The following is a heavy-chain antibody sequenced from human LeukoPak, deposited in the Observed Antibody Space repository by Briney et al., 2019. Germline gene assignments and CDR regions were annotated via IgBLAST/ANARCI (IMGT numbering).Heavy chain of an antibody. CDR3: ARDFFHGHCAGLSCFLLDY. V-gene: IGHV1-18*01. CDR1: GYTFTRYG. D-gene: IGHD2-15*01. CDR2: ISANNGDT. J-gene: IGHJ4*02. Sequence: GASVKVSCKASGYTFTRYGISWVRQAPGQGLEWMGWISANNGDTNSAQKLQGRVTMATDTSTSTAYREVRSLRSDDTAVYYCARDFFHGHCAGLSCFLLDYWGQGSLVTVAS.